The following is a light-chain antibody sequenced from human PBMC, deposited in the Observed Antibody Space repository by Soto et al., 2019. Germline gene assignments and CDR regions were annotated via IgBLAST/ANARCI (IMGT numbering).Light chain of an antibody. CDR3: QQSHSTPYT. CDR2: DAS. J-gene: IGKJ2*01. CDR1: QSISSW. Sequence: DIQMTQSPSTLSASVGDRVTITCRASQSISSWLAWYQQKPGKAPKLLIYDASSLESGVPSRFSGSGSGTEFTLTISSLQPDDFATYYCQQSHSTPYTFGQGTKLEIK. V-gene: IGKV1-5*01.